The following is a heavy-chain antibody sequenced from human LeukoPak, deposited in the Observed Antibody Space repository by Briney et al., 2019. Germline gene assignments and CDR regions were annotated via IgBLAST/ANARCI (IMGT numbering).Heavy chain of an antibody. V-gene: IGHV5-51*01. CDR3: ARDSPKYYSGSYCAFDI. J-gene: IGHJ3*02. CDR2: IYPGDSDT. CDR1: GYSFTSYW. D-gene: IGHD1-26*01. Sequence: LGESLKIPCKGSGYSFTSYWIGWVRQMPGKGLEWMGIIYPGDSDTRYSPSFQGQVTISADKSISTAYLQWSSLKASDTAMYYCARDSPKYYSGSYCAFDIWGQGTMVTVSS.